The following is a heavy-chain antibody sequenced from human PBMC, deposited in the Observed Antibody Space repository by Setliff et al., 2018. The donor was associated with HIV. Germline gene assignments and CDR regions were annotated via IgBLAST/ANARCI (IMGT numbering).Heavy chain of an antibody. CDR1: GYSISSGYY. CDR3: ARALGTPTVDI. D-gene: IGHD7-27*01. J-gene: IGHJ3*02. Sequence: SETLSLTCAVSGYSISSGYYWGWIRQPPGKGLEWIGSIYHSGSTNYNPSLKSRVTISVDTSKNQFSLKLSSVTAADTAVYYCARALGTPTVDIWGQGTMVTVSS. CDR2: IYHSGST. V-gene: IGHV4-38-2*01.